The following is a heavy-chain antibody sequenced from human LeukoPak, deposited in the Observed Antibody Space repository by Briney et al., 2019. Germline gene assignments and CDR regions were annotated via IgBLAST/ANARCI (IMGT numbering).Heavy chain of an antibody. J-gene: IGHJ3*02. CDR2: ISWNGGST. CDR1: GFTFDDYG. V-gene: IGHV3-20*04. CDR3: AREFNEGYCSSTSCFDAFDI. Sequence: GGSLRLSCAASGFTFDDYGMSWVRQAPGKGLEWVSGISWNGGSTGYADSVKGRVTISRDNAKNSLYLQMNSLRAEDTALYYCAREFNEGYCSSTSCFDAFDIWGQGTMVTVSS. D-gene: IGHD2-2*01.